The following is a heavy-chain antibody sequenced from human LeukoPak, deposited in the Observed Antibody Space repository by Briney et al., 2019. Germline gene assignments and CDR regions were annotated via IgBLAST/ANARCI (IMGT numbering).Heavy chain of an antibody. J-gene: IGHJ5*02. CDR3: ARDPSGYGSGSYYYNWFDP. D-gene: IGHD3-10*01. CDR1: GFTFDDYG. CDR2: INWNGGST. Sequence: GGSLSLSCAASGFTFDDYGMSWVRQAPGKGLEWVSGINWNGGSTGYADSVKGRFTISRDNAKNSLYLQMNSLRAEDTALYYCARDPSGYGSGSYYYNWFDPWGQGTLVTVSS. V-gene: IGHV3-20*04.